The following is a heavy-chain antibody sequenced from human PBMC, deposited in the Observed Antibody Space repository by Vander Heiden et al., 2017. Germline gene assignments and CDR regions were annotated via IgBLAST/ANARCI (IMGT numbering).Heavy chain of an antibody. CDR3: AKGGRVAVAGTVDY. V-gene: IGHV3-9*01. CDR2: ISWNSGSI. CDR1: GFPFDDYA. Sequence: EVQLVESVGGLVQPGRSLRLSCAASGFPFDDYAMHWVRQAPGKGLEWVSGISWNSGSIGYADSVKGRFTISRDNAKNSLYLQMNSLRAEDTALYYCAKGGRVAVAGTVDYWGQGTLVTVSS. D-gene: IGHD6-19*01. J-gene: IGHJ4*02.